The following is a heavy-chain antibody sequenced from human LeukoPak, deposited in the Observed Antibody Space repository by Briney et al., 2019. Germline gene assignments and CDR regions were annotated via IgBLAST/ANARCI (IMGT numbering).Heavy chain of an antibody. CDR1: GGSISSGSYY. J-gene: IGHJ4*02. V-gene: IGHV4-61*02. D-gene: IGHD3-22*01. CDR3: ARLTRAKNTYYYDSSGLVDY. Sequence: SETLSLTCTVSGGSISSGSYYWSWIRQPAGKGLEWIGRIYTSGSTNYNPSLKSRVTISVDTSKNQFSLKLSSVTAANTAVYYCARLTRAKNTYYYDSSGLVDYWGQGTLVTVSS. CDR2: IYTSGST.